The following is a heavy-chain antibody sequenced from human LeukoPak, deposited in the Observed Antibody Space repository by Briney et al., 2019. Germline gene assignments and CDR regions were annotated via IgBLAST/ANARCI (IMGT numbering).Heavy chain of an antibody. CDR1: GGSISSYY. D-gene: IGHD6-13*01. J-gene: IGHJ4*02. CDR2: IYYSGST. V-gene: IGHV4-59*01. Sequence: SETLSLTCTVSGGSISSYYWSWIRQPPGKGLGWIGYIYYSGSTNYNPSLKSRVTISVDTSKNQFSLKLSSVTAADTAVYYCASGYSSSLTLDYWGQGTLVTVSS. CDR3: ASGYSSSLTLDY.